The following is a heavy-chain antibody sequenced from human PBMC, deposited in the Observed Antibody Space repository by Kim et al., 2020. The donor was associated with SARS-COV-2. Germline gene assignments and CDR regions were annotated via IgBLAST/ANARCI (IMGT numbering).Heavy chain of an antibody. D-gene: IGHD7-27*01. CDR1: GFTVSSNY. Sequence: GGSLRLSCAASGFTVSSNYMNWVRQAPGKGLEWVSVIYNNGGTNNADSVKGRFTISRDDSKNTEYLQMNSLRTDDTAMYYCAGGGLTFRWGQGTLVTVSS. J-gene: IGHJ4*02. CDR2: IYNNGGT. V-gene: IGHV3-53*01. CDR3: AGGGLTFR.